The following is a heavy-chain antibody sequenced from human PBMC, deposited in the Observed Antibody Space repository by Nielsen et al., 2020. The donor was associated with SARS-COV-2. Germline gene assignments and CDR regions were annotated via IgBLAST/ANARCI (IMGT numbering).Heavy chain of an antibody. Sequence: GESLKISCAASGFTFSSYGMHWVRQAPGKGLEWVAVIWYDGSNKYYADSVKGRFTISRDNAKNSLYLQMNSLRAEDTALYYCAKQGFGEGYGMDVWGQGTTVTVSS. CDR3: AKQGFGEGYGMDV. CDR2: IWYDGSNK. J-gene: IGHJ6*02. V-gene: IGHV3-33*03. CDR1: GFTFSSYG. D-gene: IGHD3-10*01.